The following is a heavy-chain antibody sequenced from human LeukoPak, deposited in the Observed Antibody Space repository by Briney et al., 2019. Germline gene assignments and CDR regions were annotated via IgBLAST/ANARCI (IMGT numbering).Heavy chain of an antibody. V-gene: IGHV4-30-4*01. CDR1: GGSISSGDFY. D-gene: IGHD3-10*01. CDR2: IHYIGTT. Sequence: PSQTLSLTCTVSGGSISSGDFYWSWIRQPPGEGLEWIGSIHYIGTTYYNPSLKSRITVSVDTSKNQFSLKLTSVTAADTAVYYCARGTMVRGVIIRMKKPLDYWGQGTLVTVSS. CDR3: ARGTMVRGVIIRMKKPLDY. J-gene: IGHJ4*02.